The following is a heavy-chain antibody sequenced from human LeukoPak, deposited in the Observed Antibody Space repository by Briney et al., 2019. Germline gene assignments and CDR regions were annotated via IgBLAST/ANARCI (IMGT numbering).Heavy chain of an antibody. V-gene: IGHV3-48*04. CDR2: ISSTTSTI. J-gene: IGHJ5*02. CDR1: GFTFSSYS. CDR3: ARDVTYYGGDWFDP. D-gene: IGHD4-23*01. Sequence: GGSLRLSCAASGFTFSSYSMNWVRQAPGKGLEWVSYISSTTSTIYYADSVKGRFTISRDNDKNSLYLQMNSLRAEGTAVYYCARDVTYYGGDWFDPWGQGTLVTVSS.